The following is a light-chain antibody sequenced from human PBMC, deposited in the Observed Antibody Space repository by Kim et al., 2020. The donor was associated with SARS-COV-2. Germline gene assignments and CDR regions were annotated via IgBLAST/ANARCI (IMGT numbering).Light chain of an antibody. CDR3: QQYGNSSRWT. Sequence: PRERATLSCRASQSVSGTYLAWYQQKPGQAPRLLIYGASGRATGIPDRISGSGSGTDFTLTISRLEPEDFAVYYCQQYGNSSRWTFGQGTKVDIK. V-gene: IGKV3-20*01. J-gene: IGKJ1*01. CDR2: GAS. CDR1: QSVSGTY.